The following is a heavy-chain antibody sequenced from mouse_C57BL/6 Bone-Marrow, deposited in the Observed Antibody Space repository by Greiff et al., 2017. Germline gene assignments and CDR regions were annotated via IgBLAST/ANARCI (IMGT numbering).Heavy chain of an antibody. CDR3: TTDYGRGDY. Sequence: VQLQQSGAELVRPGASVKLSCTASGFNIKDAYMHWVKQRPEQGLEWIGWIDPENGDTEYASKFQGKATITADTSSNTSYRQLSSLTSEDTAVYYCTTDYGRGDYWGQGTTLTVSS. D-gene: IGHD1-1*01. CDR2: IDPENGDT. CDR1: GFNIKDAY. J-gene: IGHJ2*01. V-gene: IGHV14-4*01.